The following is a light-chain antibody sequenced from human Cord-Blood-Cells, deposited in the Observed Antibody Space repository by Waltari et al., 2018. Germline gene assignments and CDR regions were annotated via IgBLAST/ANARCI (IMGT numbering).Light chain of an antibody. J-gene: IGKJ1*01. V-gene: IGKV1-5*03. CDR2: KAS. Sequence: DIQMTQSPSTLSASVGVRVTITCRASQSISSWLAWYQQKPGKAPKLLIYKASSLESGVPPRFSGSGSGTEFTLTISSLQPDDFATYYCQQYNSYSWTFGQGTKVEIK. CDR1: QSISSW. CDR3: QQYNSYSWT.